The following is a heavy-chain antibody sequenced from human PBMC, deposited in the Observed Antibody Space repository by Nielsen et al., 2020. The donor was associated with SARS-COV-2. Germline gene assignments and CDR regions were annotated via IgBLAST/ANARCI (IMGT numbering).Heavy chain of an antibody. J-gene: IGHJ3*01. CDR2: TYYRSKWYN. D-gene: IGHD2-21*02. CDR1: GDSVSSNSAA. CDR3: AREEAYCTGDCPRDAFAV. Sequence: SETLSLTCAISGDSVSSNSAAWNWIRQSPSRGLEWLGRTYYRSKWYNDYAVSVKSRITINPDTSKNQFSLQLNSVTPEDTAVYYCAREEAYCTGDCPRDAFAVWGQGTLVTVSS. V-gene: IGHV6-1*01.